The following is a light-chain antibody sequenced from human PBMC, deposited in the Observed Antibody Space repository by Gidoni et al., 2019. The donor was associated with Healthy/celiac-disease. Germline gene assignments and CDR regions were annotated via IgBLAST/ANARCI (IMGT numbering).Light chain of an antibody. CDR2: AAS. Sequence: IQLTQSPSFLSASVGDRVTITCRASQSISSYLAWYQQKPGKAPKLLIYAASTLQGGVPSRFSGSGSGTEFTLTISSLQPEDFATYSCQQLSSSPLTFGPGTKVDIK. CDR3: QQLSSSPLT. J-gene: IGKJ3*01. V-gene: IGKV1-9*01. CDR1: QSISSY.